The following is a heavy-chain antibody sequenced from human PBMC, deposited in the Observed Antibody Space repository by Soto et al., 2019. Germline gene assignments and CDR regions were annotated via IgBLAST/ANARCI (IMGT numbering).Heavy chain of an antibody. CDR3: AKDAITMVRGVISPFDY. CDR1: GFTFSSYA. D-gene: IGHD3-10*01. CDR2: ISGSGGST. V-gene: IGHV3-23*01. Sequence: EVQLLESGGGLVQPGGSLRLSCAASGFTFSSYAMSWVRQAPGKGLEWVSAISGSGGSTYYADSVKGRFTISRDNSKNTLYLQMNSLRAEDTAVYYCAKDAITMVRGVISPFDYWGQGTLVPVSS. J-gene: IGHJ4*02.